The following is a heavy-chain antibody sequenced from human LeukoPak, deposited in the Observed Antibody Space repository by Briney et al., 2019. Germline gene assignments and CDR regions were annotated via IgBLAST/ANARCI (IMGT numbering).Heavy chain of an antibody. CDR2: ARNRGNGYTT. J-gene: IGHJ4*02. CDR1: GFTFSDHY. CDR3: ARIMRVDYGTYYFVY. D-gene: IGHD4/OR15-4a*01. Sequence: GGSLRLSCAASGFTFSDHYIDWVRQAPGKGLEWVGRARNRGNGYTTQYAAPVKGRFTFSRDDSENTVYLQMNSLKTEDTAVYFCARIMRVDYGTYYFVYWGQGTLVTVSP. V-gene: IGHV3-72*01.